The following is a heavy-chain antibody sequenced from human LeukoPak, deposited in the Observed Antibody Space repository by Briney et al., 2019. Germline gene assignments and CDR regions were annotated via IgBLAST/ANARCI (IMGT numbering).Heavy chain of an antibody. CDR1: GGSISSYY. CDR2: IYTSGST. J-gene: IGHJ4*02. Sequence: PSETLSLTCTVSGGSISSYYWSWIRQPAGKGLEWIGRIYTSGSTNYNPSLKSRVTMSVDTSKNQFSLKLSSVTAADTAVYYCARGPEIWSGYHSSHIFFSWGQGTLVTVSS. V-gene: IGHV4-4*07. CDR3: ARGPEIWSGYHSSHIFFS. D-gene: IGHD3-3*01.